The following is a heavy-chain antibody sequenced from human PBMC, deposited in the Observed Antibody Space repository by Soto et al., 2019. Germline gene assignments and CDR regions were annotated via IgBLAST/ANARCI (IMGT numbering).Heavy chain of an antibody. CDR2: ISGSGVST. CDR3: AKGEYNDSSGYYLNSFDY. D-gene: IGHD3-22*01. V-gene: IGHV3-23*01. Sequence: PGGSLRLSCAASGFTFSSYAMSWVRQAPGKGLEWVSAISGSGVSTYYADSVKGRFTISRDNSKNTLYLQMNSLRAEDTAVYYCAKGEYNDSSGYYLNSFDYWGQGTLVTVSS. CDR1: GFTFSSYA. J-gene: IGHJ4*02.